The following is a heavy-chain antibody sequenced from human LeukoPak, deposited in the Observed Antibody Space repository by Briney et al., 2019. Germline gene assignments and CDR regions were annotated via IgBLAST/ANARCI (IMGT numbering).Heavy chain of an antibody. V-gene: IGHV3-30*02. CDR1: GFTFSLYG. Sequence: GGSLRLSCAASGFTFSLYGMQWVRQAPGKGLQCVAFIRYDASNEYYVDSVKGRFTISRDNSENTLYLQMNSLRTEDTAVYYCARFDYWSGFYPLDHWGQGTLVTVSS. D-gene: IGHD3-3*01. CDR2: IRYDASNE. CDR3: ARFDYWSGFYPLDH. J-gene: IGHJ4*02.